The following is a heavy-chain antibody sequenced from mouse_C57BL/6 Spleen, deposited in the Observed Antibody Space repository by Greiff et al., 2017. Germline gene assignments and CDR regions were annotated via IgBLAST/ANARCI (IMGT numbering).Heavy chain of an antibody. V-gene: IGHV3-6*01. CDR1: GYSITSGYY. J-gene: IGHJ2*01. Sequence: ESGPGLVKPSQSLSLTCSVTGYSITSGYYWNWIRQFPGNKLEWMGYISYDGSNNYNPSLKNRISITRDTSKNQFFLKLNSVTTEDTATYYCAREDDYDGTEYYFDYWGQGTTLTVSS. D-gene: IGHD2-4*01. CDR3: AREDDYDGTEYYFDY. CDR2: ISYDGSN.